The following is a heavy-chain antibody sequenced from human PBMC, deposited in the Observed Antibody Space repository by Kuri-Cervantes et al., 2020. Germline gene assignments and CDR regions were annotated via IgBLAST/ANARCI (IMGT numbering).Heavy chain of an antibody. CDR1: GGTFSSYS. CDR3: ARGGVRPRRRGTSDSSGYIPFDY. CDR2: ISSSSSYI. Sequence: SCKASGGTFSSYSMNWVRQAPGKGLEWVSSISSSSSYIYYADSVKGRFTISRDNSKNTLYLQMNSLRAEDTAVYYCARGGVRPRRRGTSDSSGYIPFDYWGQGTLVTVSS. J-gene: IGHJ4*02. V-gene: IGHV3-21*04. D-gene: IGHD3-22*01.